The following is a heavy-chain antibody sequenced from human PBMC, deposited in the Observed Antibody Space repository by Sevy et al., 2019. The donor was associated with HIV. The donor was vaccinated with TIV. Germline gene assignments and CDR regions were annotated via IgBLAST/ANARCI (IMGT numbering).Heavy chain of an antibody. V-gene: IGHV3-30-3*01. CDR2: ISFDGSDK. CDR1: AFTFSSYA. Sequence: GGSLRLSCAASAFTFSSYAMHWVRQAPGKGLEWVAVISFDGSDKYYADSVKGRFTISRDNSKNTLYLQMNSLRAEDTAVYYCAREIVLMVYAAAFDIWGQGTMVTVSS. CDR3: AREIVLMVYAAAFDI. J-gene: IGHJ3*02. D-gene: IGHD2-8*01.